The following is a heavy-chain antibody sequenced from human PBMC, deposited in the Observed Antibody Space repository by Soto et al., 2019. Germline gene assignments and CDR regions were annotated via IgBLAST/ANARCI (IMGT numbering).Heavy chain of an antibody. CDR3: ARDQTLYYYGMDV. V-gene: IGHV3-48*03. CDR1: GFTFSSYE. Sequence: GGSLRLSCAASGFTFSSYEMNWVRQAPGKGLEWVSYISSSGSTIYYADSVKGRFTISRDNAKNSLYLQMNSLRAEDTAVYYCARDQTLYYYGMDVWGQGTKVTVYS. CDR2: ISSSGSTI. J-gene: IGHJ6*02.